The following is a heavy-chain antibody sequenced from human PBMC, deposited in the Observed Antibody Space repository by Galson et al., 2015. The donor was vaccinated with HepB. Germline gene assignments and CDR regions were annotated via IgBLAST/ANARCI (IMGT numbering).Heavy chain of an antibody. CDR3: ARERRGRWYYFDY. Sequence: SLRLSCAASGFAFRSYGMNWVRQAPGKGLEWVAVIWHDGSNEDYVDSVKGRFTISRDNSKNTLYLQMNSLRAEDTAVYYCARERRGRWYYFDYWGQGTLVTVSS. CDR1: GFAFRSYG. D-gene: IGHD5-24*01. J-gene: IGHJ4*02. V-gene: IGHV3-33*08. CDR2: IWHDGSNE.